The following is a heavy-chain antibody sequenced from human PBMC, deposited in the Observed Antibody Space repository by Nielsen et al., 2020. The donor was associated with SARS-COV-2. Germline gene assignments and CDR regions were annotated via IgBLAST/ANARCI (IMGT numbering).Heavy chain of an antibody. CDR1: GYSFTSYW. Sequence: KVSCKGSGYSFTSYWIGWVRQMPGKGLEWMGIIYPGDSDTRYSPSFQGQVTISADKSISTAYLQWSSLKASDTAMYYCARQIVGATDGMDVWGQGTTVTVSS. CDR3: ARQIVGATDGMDV. CDR2: IYPGDSDT. J-gene: IGHJ6*02. V-gene: IGHV5-51*01. D-gene: IGHD1-26*01.